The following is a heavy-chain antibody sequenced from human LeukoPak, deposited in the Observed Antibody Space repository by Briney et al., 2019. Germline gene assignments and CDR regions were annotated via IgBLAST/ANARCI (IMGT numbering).Heavy chain of an antibody. CDR2: IIHTGST. CDR3: ARGGSGTYPLDAFDI. CDR1: GGSFNNDY. J-gene: IGHJ3*02. Sequence: SETLSLTCAVYGGSFNNDYWSWIRQPPGKGLEWIGEIIHTGSTNYSPSLKSRVTFSIDTSKNQFSLKLSSVTAADTAMYYCARGGSGTYPLDAFDIWGQGTMVTVSS. D-gene: IGHD3-3*01. V-gene: IGHV4-34*01.